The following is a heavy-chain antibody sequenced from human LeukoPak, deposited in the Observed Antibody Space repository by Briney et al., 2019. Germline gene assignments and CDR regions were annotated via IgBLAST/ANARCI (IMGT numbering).Heavy chain of an antibody. CDR2: ISSSGSTI. D-gene: IGHD4-17*01. CDR3: ARDPGEKKLDFDY. V-gene: IGHV3-48*03. Sequence: GGSLRLSCAASGFTFSSYEMNWVRQAPGKGLEWVSYISSSGSTIYYADSVKGRFTISRDNAKNSLYLQMNSLRAVDTAVYYCARDPGEKKLDFDYWGQGTLVTVSS. J-gene: IGHJ4*02. CDR1: GFTFSSYE.